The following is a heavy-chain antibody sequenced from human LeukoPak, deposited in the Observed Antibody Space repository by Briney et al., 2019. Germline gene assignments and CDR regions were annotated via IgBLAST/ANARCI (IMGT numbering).Heavy chain of an antibody. V-gene: IGHV3-20*04. CDR1: GFTFDDYG. CDR3: ARVSLGYRGTYFFDY. J-gene: IGHJ4*02. CDR2: INWNGGST. Sequence: GGSLRLSCAASGFTFDDYGMSWVRQAPGKGLEWVSGINWNGGSTGYADSVKGRFTISRDNAKNSLYLQMNSLRAEDTAVYYCARVSLGYRGTYFFDYWGQGTLVTVSS. D-gene: IGHD1-1*01.